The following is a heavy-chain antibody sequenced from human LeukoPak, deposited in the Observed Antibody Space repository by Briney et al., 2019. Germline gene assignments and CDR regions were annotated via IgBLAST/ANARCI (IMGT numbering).Heavy chain of an antibody. CDR3: ARGNPPSNQDV. V-gene: IGHV1-2*02. J-gene: IGHJ6*04. D-gene: IGHD4-11*01. CDR1: GYTFTGYY. Sequence: ASVKVSCKASGYTFTGYYMHWVRQAPGPGNEWMGWINPYSGGTNYAQKFQGRVTMTTDTSISTVYMELSRLRSDDTAVYYCARGNPPSNQDVWGKGTTVIVSS. CDR2: INPYSGGT.